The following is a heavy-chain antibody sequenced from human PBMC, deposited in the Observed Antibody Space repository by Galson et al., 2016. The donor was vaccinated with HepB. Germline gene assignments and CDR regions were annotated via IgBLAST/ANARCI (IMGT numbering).Heavy chain of an antibody. V-gene: IGHV4-59*01. CDR1: GGSISNYY. D-gene: IGHD4-17*01. CDR3: ARVGTTVTTQALGMDV. CDR2: IYNSGST. Sequence: LSLTCTVSGGSISNYYWSWLRQPPGKGLEWIGYIYNSGSTNSNPSLKSRVTISVDTSKNQSSLKLSSVTAADTAVYYCARVGTTVTTQALGMDVWGQGPTVTVS. J-gene: IGHJ6*02.